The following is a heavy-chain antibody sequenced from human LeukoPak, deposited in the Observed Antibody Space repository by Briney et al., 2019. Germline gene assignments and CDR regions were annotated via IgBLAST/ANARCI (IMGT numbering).Heavy chain of an antibody. CDR3: ARAAAGTGSWFDP. CDR2: INPDGGNT. Sequence: ASVKVSCKASGYTFTNSYIHWVRQAPGQVLEWMGLINPDGGNTNYAQNFQGRVTMTRDMSTSTVYMELSSLRSEDTAVYYCARAAAGTGSWFDPWGQGTLVTVSS. CDR1: GYTFTNSY. D-gene: IGHD6-13*01. J-gene: IGHJ5*02. V-gene: IGHV1-46*01.